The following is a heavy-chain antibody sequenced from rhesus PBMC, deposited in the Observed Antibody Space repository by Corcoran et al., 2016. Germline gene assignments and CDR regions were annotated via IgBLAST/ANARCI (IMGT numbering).Heavy chain of an antibody. CDR3: AKDPSTGVIDF. D-gene: IGHD3-34*01. Sequence: EVQLVESGGGLSNSGGSLSLSCAASGFTVSSYWMNWVRQTPGKGVEWLSGINSAGSNTYYADSVKGRFTITRDNSKSTLSLQMNSLKTEDTAVYYCAKDPSTGVIDFWGQGILVTVSS. CDR2: INSAGSNT. CDR1: GFTVSSYW. J-gene: IGHJ4*01. V-gene: IGHV3S42*01.